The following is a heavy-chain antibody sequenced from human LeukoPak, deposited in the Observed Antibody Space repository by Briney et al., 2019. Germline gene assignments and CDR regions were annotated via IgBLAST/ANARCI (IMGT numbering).Heavy chain of an antibody. J-gene: IGHJ5*02. CDR1: GFTFDDYA. D-gene: IGHD6-19*01. CDR2: ISWNSGSI. CDR3: AKDMGIAVAGASEGFDP. V-gene: IGHV3-9*01. Sequence: PGRSLRLSCAVSGFTFDDYAMHWVRQAPGKCLEWVSGISWNSGSIGYADSVKGRFTISRDNAKNSLYLQMNSLRAEDTALYYCAKDMGIAVAGASEGFDPWGQGTLVTVSS.